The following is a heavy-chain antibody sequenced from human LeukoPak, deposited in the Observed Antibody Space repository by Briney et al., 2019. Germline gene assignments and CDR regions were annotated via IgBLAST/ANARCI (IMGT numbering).Heavy chain of an antibody. V-gene: IGHV3-13*05. CDR2: ISTAGDP. D-gene: IGHD2/OR15-2a*01. J-gene: IGHJ4*02. CDR3: ANIIAGYFDY. Sequence: GGSLRLSCTASGFTFSSYDMHWVRQDKGKGLEWVSAISTAGDPYYLGSVKGRFTISRENAKNSFYLQMNSLRAEDTAVYYCANIIAGYFDYWGQGTLVTVSS. CDR1: GFTFSSYD.